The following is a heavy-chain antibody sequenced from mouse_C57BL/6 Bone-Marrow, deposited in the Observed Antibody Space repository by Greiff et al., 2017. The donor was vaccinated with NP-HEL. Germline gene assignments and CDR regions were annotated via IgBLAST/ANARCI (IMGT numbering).Heavy chain of an antibody. D-gene: IGHD1-2*01. CDR2: IDPSDSYT. CDR3: AREGVLRRNYFDY. CDR1: GYTFTSYW. Sequence: VQLQQPGAELVMPGASVKLSCKASGYTFTSYWMHWVKQRPGQGLEWIGEIDPSDSYTNYNQKFKGKSTLTVDKSSSTAYTQLSSLTSEDSAVYYCAREGVLRRNYFDYWGQGTTLTVSS. V-gene: IGHV1-69*01. J-gene: IGHJ2*01.